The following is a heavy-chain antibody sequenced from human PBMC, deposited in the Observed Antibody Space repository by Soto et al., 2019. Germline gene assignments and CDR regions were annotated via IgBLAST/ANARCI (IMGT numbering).Heavy chain of an antibody. CDR2: TYFRSKWYN. D-gene: IGHD5-12*01. CDR3: AKGDNLGPKTGYAFDP. Sequence: TPAESLTCASSGGNVRSNSAYSNWIRQSPSLGLEWLGRTYFRSKWYNDYAVSVKSRIIINPDTSNNQFSLQLNSVTPEDTAVYFCAKGDNLGPKTGYAFDPWGQGIMVTVSS. CDR1: GGNVRSNSAY. J-gene: IGHJ5*02. V-gene: IGHV6-1*01.